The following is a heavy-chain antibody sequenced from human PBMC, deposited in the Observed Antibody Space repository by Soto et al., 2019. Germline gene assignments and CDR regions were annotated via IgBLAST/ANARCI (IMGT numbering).Heavy chain of an antibody. CDR1: GYTFTSYA. D-gene: IGHD2-15*01. CDR3: ARDPVVVAATKGEL. CDR2: INAGNGNT. J-gene: IGHJ4*02. V-gene: IGHV1-3*01. Sequence: GASVKVSCKASGYTFTSYAMHWVRQAPGQRLEWMGWINAGNGNTKYSQKFQGRVTITRDTSASTAYMELSSLRSEDTAVYYCARDPVVVAATKGELWGQGTLVTVSS.